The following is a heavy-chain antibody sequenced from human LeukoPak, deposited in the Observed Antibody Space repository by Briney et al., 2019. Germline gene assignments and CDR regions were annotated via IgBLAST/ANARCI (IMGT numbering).Heavy chain of an antibody. CDR1: GFTFSDYY. J-gene: IGHJ3*02. CDR3: ATLAAAGAGMAFDI. Sequence: GGSLRLSCAASGFTFSDYYTSWIRQAPGKGLEWVSYISSSGSTIYYADSVKGRFTISRDNAKNSLYLQMNSLRAEDTAVYYCATLAAAGAGMAFDIWGQGTMVTVSS. D-gene: IGHD6-13*01. CDR2: ISSSGSTI. V-gene: IGHV3-11*04.